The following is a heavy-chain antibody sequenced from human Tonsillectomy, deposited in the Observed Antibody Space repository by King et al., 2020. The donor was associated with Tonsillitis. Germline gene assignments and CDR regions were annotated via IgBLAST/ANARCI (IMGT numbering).Heavy chain of an antibody. D-gene: IGHD6-19*01. J-gene: IGHJ4*02. Sequence: VQLVESGAEVKKPGESLKISCKASGYSFTSYWIGWVRQMPGKGLEWMGIIYTGDSSTRYSPSFQGQVTISADKSSSTAYLQWSSLKASDTAMYYCARHSSGWYMDVDYWGQGTRVAVSS. CDR1: GYSFTSYW. V-gene: IGHV5-51*01. CDR2: IYTGDSST. CDR3: ARHSSGWYMDVDY.